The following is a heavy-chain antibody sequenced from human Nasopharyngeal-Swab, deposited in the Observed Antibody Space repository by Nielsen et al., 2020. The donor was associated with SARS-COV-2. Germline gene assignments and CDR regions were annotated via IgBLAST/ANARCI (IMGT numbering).Heavy chain of an antibody. Sequence: GGSLRLSCSASGFTFSTYAMSCVRHAPGKGLEWVSSVSGTGHTTKYTDSVKGLFTISRDNSEKKVYLEMHSLRAEDTAVYYCAKDRYCSGGACYFNGFDSWGQGTLVTVSS. J-gene: IGHJ4*02. D-gene: IGHD2-15*01. CDR3: AKDRYCSGGACYFNGFDS. V-gene: IGHV3-23*01. CDR1: GFTFSTYA. CDR2: VSGTGHTT.